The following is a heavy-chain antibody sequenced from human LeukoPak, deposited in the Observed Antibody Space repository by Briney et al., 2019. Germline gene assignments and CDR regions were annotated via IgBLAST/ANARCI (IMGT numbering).Heavy chain of an antibody. D-gene: IGHD4-17*01. J-gene: IGHJ4*02. CDR3: ARGDTTGGDFDY. V-gene: IGHV4-34*01. CDR1: GGSFSGYY. Sequence: SETLSLTCAVYGGSFSGYYWSWIRQPPGKGLEWIGEINHSGSTNYNPSLKSQVTISVDTSKNQFSLKLCSVTAADTAVYYCARGDTTGGDFDYWGQGTLVTVSS. CDR2: INHSGST.